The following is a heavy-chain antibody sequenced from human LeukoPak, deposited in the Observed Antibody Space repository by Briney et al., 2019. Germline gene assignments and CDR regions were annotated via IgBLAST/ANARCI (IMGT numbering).Heavy chain of an antibody. CDR1: GDSVSSNSAT. CDR3: ARDPAYSSGRTRNAFDI. D-gene: IGHD6-19*01. CDR2: TYYRSKWYN. V-gene: IGHV6-1*01. J-gene: IGHJ3*02. Sequence: SQTLSLTCVISGDSVSSNSATWNWIRQSPSRGLEWLGRTYYRSKWYNDYVVSMKSRITINPDTSKNQFSLHLNSVTPEDTAVYYCARDPAYSSGRTRNAFDIWGQGTMVTVSS.